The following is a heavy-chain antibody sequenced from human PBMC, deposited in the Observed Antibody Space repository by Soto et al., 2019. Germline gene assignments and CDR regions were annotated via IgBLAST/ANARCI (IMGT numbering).Heavy chain of an antibody. CDR1: GYSFTSYW. D-gene: IGHD1-26*01. V-gene: IGHV5-51*01. J-gene: IGHJ2*01. Sequence: GESLKISCKGSGYSFTSYWIGWVRQMPGKGLEWMGIIYPGDSDTKYSPSFQGQVTISADKSISTAYLQWSSLKASDTAMYYCARRSIVGATIWYFDLWGRGTLDTVSS. CDR2: IYPGDSDT. CDR3: ARRSIVGATIWYFDL.